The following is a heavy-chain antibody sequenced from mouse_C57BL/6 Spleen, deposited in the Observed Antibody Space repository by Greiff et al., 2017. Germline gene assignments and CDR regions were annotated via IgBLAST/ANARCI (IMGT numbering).Heavy chain of an antibody. CDR3: ARRDYYGSSYPYAMDY. V-gene: IGHV1-18*01. Sequence: EVQLQQSGPELVKPGASVKIPCKASGYTFTDYNMDWVKQSHGKSLEWIGDINPNNGGTIYNQKFKGKATLTVDKSSSTAYMELRSLTTEDTAVYYCARRDYYGSSYPYAMDYWGQGTSVTVSS. J-gene: IGHJ4*01. CDR1: GYTFTDYN. D-gene: IGHD1-1*01. CDR2: INPNNGGT.